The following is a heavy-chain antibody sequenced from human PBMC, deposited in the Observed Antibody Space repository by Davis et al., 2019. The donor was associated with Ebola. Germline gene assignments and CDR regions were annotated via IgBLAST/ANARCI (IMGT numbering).Heavy chain of an antibody. D-gene: IGHD3-10*01. CDR2: IIPIFGTA. J-gene: IGHJ6*02. CDR1: GGTFSSYA. V-gene: IGHV1-69*13. Sequence: SVKVSCKASGGTFSSYAISWVRQAPGQGLEWMGGIIPIFGTANYAQKFQGRVTITADESTSTAYMELSSLRSEDTAVYYCARDLGWFGDGGMDVWGQGTTVTVSS. CDR3: ARDLGWFGDGGMDV.